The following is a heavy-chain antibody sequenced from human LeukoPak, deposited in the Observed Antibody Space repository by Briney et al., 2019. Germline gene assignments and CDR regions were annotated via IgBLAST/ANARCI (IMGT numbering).Heavy chain of an antibody. CDR2: IYPGDSDT. D-gene: IGHD6-19*01. Sequence: GESLTISGKCPGYRFTSSWIGWVRQMPGKGMEWMGIIYPGDSDTRYSPSFQGQVTISADKSISTAYLQWSSLKASDTAMYYCARLGIAVAGDYWGQGTLVTVSS. V-gene: IGHV5-51*01. J-gene: IGHJ4*02. CDR1: GYRFTSSW. CDR3: ARLGIAVAGDY.